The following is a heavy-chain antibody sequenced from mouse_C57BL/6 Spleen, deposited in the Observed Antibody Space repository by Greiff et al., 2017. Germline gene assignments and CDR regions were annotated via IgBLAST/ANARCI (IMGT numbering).Heavy chain of an antibody. CDR3: ARKTGAGGYYFDY. J-gene: IGHJ2*01. V-gene: IGHV1-81*01. D-gene: IGHD4-1*01. CDR1: GYTFTSYG. Sequence: QVQLKQSGAALARPGASVKLSCKASGYTFTSYGISWVKQRPGQGLEWIGELYPRSGHTYYNEQFTGKATLTADKSSSTAYMELRSLTSEDSAVEFGARKTGAGGYYFDYWGQGTTLTVAS. CDR2: LYPRSGHT.